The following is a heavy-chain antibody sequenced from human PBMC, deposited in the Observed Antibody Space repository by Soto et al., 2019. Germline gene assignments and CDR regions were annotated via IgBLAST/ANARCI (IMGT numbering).Heavy chain of an antibody. V-gene: IGHV4-59*01. CDR1: GGSISSYY. CDR3: ARSEMVELLNAFDI. D-gene: IGHD1-7*01. CDR2: IHYSGST. Sequence: PSETLSLTCTVSGGSISSYYWSWIRQPPGKGLEWIGYIHYSGSTNSNPSLKSRVTISVGTSENQFSLKLSSVTAADTAVYYCARSEMVELLNAFDIWGQGTMVTVSS. J-gene: IGHJ3*02.